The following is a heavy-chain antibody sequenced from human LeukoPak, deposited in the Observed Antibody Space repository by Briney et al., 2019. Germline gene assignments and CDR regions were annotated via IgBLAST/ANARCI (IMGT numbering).Heavy chain of an antibody. CDR1: GGSISSYY. V-gene: IGHV4-59*01. Sequence: ASETLSLTCTVSGGSISSYYWSWIRQPPEKGLEWIGYISYSGSTDYNPSLKSRVTISLDTSKNQLSLNLRSVTTADTAVYYCARRDNYGYYFDYWGQGTLVTVSS. CDR3: ARRDNYGYYFDY. D-gene: IGHD5-18*01. J-gene: IGHJ4*02. CDR2: ISYSGST.